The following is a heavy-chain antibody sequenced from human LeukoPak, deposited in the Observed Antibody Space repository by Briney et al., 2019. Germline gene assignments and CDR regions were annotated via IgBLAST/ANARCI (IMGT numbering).Heavy chain of an antibody. V-gene: IGHV1-8*01. D-gene: IGHD1-14*01. CDR2: VHPDTGYA. CDR3: ARGPRNDP. Sequence: ASVKVSCKTSGYPFTTYEINWVRQAAGQGLEWMGWVHPDTGYADYAQKFQGRVTMTSDTSISTAYMELSSLRSDDTAVYFCARGPRNDPWGQGTLVTISS. J-gene: IGHJ5*02. CDR1: GYPFTTYE.